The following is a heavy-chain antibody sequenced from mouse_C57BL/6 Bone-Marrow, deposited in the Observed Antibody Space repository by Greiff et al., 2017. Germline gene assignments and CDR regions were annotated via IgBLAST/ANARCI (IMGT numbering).Heavy chain of an antibody. CDR1: GYAFTNYL. D-gene: IGHD1-1*01. Sequence: QVQLQQSGAELVRPGTSVKVSCKASGYAFTNYLIAWVKQRPGQGLEWIGVINPGSGGTNYNEKFKGKATLTADKSSSTAYMLLSSLTSEDSAVYFCARLGTTVVAHWYFDVWGTGTTVTVSS. CDR3: ARLGTTVVAHWYFDV. V-gene: IGHV1-54*01. J-gene: IGHJ1*03. CDR2: INPGSGGT.